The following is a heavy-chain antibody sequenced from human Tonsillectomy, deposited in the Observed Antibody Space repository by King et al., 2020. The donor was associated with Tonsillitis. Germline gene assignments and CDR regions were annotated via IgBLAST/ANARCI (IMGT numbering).Heavy chain of an antibody. D-gene: IGHD3-22*01. CDR1: GFMFSSNT. Sequence: HVQLVESGGGVVQPGRSLRLSCAASGFMFSSNTMHWVRQAPGKGLEWVAIISYDGSNKYYADSVKGRFTTSRDNSKNTLYLQMNSLTDDDTAVYYCAGELGRSGYPFDYWGQGNLLTVSS. J-gene: IGHJ4*02. CDR3: AGELGRSGYPFDY. CDR2: ISYDGSNK. V-gene: IGHV3-30*01.